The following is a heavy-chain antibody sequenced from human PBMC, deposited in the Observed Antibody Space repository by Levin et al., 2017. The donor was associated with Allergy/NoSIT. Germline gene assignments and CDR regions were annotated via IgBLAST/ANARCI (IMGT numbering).Heavy chain of an antibody. V-gene: IGHV3-11*05. Sequence: GESLKISCAASGFTFSDYYMSWIRQAPGKGLEWVSYISSSSSYTNYADSVKGRFTISRDNAKNSLYLQMNSLRAEDTAVYYCARGSYGDYSRYYFDYWGQGTLVTVSS. D-gene: IGHD4-17*01. CDR3: ARGSYGDYSRYYFDY. CDR2: ISSSSSYT. J-gene: IGHJ4*02. CDR1: GFTFSDYY.